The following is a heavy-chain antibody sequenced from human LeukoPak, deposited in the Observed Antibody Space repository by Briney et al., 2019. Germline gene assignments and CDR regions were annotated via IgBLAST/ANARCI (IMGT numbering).Heavy chain of an antibody. D-gene: IGHD3-22*01. CDR1: GESFSGYY. CDR3: ARKAPYYYDGSGPLGTYYFDY. CDR2: IDHSGST. J-gene: IGHJ4*02. V-gene: IGHV4-34*01. Sequence: KPSETLSLTCAVYGESFSGYYWSWIRQPPGKGLEWIGEIDHSGSTNYNPSLKSRTTISVDTSTNQFSLQLSSVTAADTAMYYCARKAPYYYDGSGPLGTYYFDYWGQGTLVTVSS.